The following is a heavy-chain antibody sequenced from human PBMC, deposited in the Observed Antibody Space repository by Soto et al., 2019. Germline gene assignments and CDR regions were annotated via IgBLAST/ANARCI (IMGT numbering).Heavy chain of an antibody. CDR2: IVVGSGNT. V-gene: IGHV1-58*01. CDR1: GFTFTSSA. J-gene: IGHJ6*02. D-gene: IGHD1-26*01. CDR3: AASYYHRSYYYYGMDV. Sequence: SVKVSCKASGFTFTSSAVQWVRQARGQRLEWIGWIVVGSGNTNYAQKFQERVTITRDMSTSTAYMELSSLRSEDTAVYYCAASYYHRSYYYYGMDVWGQGTTVTV.